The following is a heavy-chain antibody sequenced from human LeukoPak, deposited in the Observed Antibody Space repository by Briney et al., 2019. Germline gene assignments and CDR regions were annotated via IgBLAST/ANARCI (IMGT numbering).Heavy chain of an antibody. CDR2: IYYSGST. D-gene: IGHD2-2*01. J-gene: IGHJ4*02. CDR3: ARQGVVQAAMALDY. Sequence: SETLSLTCTVSGGSISSYYWSWIRQPPGKGLEWIGYIYYSGSTNYNPSLKSRVTISVDTSKNQFSLKLSSVTAADTAVYYCARQGVVQAAMALDYWGQGTLVTVSS. CDR1: GGSISSYY. V-gene: IGHV4-59*08.